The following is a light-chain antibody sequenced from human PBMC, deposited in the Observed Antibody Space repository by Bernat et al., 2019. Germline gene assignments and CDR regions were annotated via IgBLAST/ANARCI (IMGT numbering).Light chain of an antibody. CDR2: AAS. CDR3: QQLNSYPFT. CDR1: QGISSY. V-gene: IGKV1-9*01. Sequence: DIQLTQSPSFLSASVRDRVTITCRASQGISSYLAWYQHKPGRAPKLLIYAASALQSGVPSRFSGSGSGTEFTLTISSLQPEAFATYYCQQLNSYPFTFGQGTRLEIK. J-gene: IGKJ5*01.